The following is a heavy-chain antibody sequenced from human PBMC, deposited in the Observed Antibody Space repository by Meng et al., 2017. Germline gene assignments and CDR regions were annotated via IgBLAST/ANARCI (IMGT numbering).Heavy chain of an antibody. V-gene: IGHV4-4*02. D-gene: IGHD6-13*01. CDR1: GGSISSSNW. CDR3: ARRGIAAAGNNWFDP. CDR2: IYHSGST. Sequence: QVQRQESGPGLVKPSGTLSLTCAVPGGSISSSNWWSWVRQPQGKGLEWIGEIYHSGSTNYNPSLKSRVTISVDKSKNQFSLKLSSVTAADTAVYYCARRGIAAAGNNWFDPWGQGTLVTAPQ. J-gene: IGHJ5*02.